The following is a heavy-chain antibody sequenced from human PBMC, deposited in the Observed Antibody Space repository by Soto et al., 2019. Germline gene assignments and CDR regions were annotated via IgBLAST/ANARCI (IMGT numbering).Heavy chain of an antibody. Sequence: PSETLSLTCAVYGGSFSGYYWSWIRQPPGKGLEWITMINYRGITYYNPSLRGRVTISVDTSKNRFSLELTSVTAADTAVYYCTRHPIYTTGWQIDYWGQGTLVTVSS. CDR2: INYRGIT. CDR3: TRHPIYTTGWQIDY. D-gene: IGHD6-19*01. CDR1: GGSFSGYY. V-gene: IGHV4-34*01. J-gene: IGHJ4*02.